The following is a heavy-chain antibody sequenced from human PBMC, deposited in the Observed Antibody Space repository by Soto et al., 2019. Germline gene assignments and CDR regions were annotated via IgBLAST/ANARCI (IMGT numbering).Heavy chain of an antibody. Sequence: PSETLSLTCTVSGGSISSYYWSWIRQPAGKGLEWIGRIYTSGSTNYNPSLKSRVTMSVDTSKNQFSLKLSSVTAADTAVYYCARDPGXSSGYYYRHGYYYGMDVWGQGTTVTVSS. V-gene: IGHV4-4*07. CDR2: IYTSGST. J-gene: IGHJ6*02. CDR1: GGSISSYY. D-gene: IGHD3-22*01. CDR3: ARDPGXSSGYYYRHGYYYGMDV.